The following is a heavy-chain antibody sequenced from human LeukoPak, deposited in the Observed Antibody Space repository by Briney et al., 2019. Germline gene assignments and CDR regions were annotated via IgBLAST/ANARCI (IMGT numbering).Heavy chain of an antibody. D-gene: IGHD2-8*01. V-gene: IGHV3-7*01. CDR2: IQEDGTNK. J-gene: IGHJ3*02. Sequence: PGGSLRLSCAASGFTFSSYAMSWVRQPPGKGLEWAVNIQEDGTNKYYMGSVRGRFTISRDNAKNSLYLQMNSLRADDTAMYYCAREARGTRAAFDIWGQGTMVTVFS. CDR1: GFTFSSYA. CDR3: AREARGTRAAFDI.